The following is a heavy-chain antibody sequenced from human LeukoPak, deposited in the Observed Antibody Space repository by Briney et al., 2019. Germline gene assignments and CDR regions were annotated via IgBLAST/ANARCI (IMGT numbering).Heavy chain of an antibody. V-gene: IGHV3-7*03. CDR3: AKNIAAPTTPFDY. CDR2: IKHDGSEE. CDR1: GLSISGQW. J-gene: IGHJ4*02. Sequence: GESLRLSCVASGLSISGQWMNWVRQAPGQGLEWVANIKHDGSEEYYVDSVKGRFTISRDNSKNTLYLQMNYLRAEDTALYYCAKNIAAPTTPFDYWGQGTLVTVSS. D-gene: IGHD6-13*01.